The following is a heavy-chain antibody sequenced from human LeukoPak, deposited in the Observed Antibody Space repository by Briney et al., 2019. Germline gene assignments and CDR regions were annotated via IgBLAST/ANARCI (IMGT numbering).Heavy chain of an antibody. Sequence: SVKVSCKASGGTFSSYAISWVRQAPGQGLEWMGGIIPIFGTANYAQKFQGRVTITADKSTSTAYMELSSLRSEDTAVYYCARGRDTVAPKYQKYYYYYYMDVWGKGTTVTVSS. V-gene: IGHV1-69*06. CDR1: GGTFSSYA. CDR2: IIPIFGTA. CDR3: ARGRDTVAPKYQKYYYYYYMDV. J-gene: IGHJ6*03. D-gene: IGHD5-12*01.